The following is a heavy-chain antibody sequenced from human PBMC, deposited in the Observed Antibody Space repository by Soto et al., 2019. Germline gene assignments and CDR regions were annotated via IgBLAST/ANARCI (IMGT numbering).Heavy chain of an antibody. J-gene: IGHJ6*02. D-gene: IGHD2-15*01. CDR2: IIPMFGTG. CDR3: ARDGVQTAVVSRGMDV. V-gene: IGHV1-69*12. CDR1: GGTISSNA. Sequence: QVQLVQSGAEVKKPGSSVKVSCKASGGTISSNAISWVRQAPGQGLEWMGGIIPMFGTGNYAQKFQGRVTVTADESTSTAYMELSSLRSEDTAVYYCARDGVQTAVVSRGMDVWGQGTTVTVSS.